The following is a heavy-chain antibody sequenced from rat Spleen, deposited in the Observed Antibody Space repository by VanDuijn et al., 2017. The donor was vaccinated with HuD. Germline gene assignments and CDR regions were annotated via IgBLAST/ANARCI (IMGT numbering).Heavy chain of an antibody. CDR1: GFTFSSFP. D-gene: IGHD1-2*01. Sequence: EVQLVESGGGLVQPGRSMKLSCAASGFTFSSFPMAWVRQAPTKGLEWVATISTSGDNTYYRDSVKGRFTISRDNAKSTLYLRMNSLRSEDTATYYCARSTYNSLLDYWGQGVMVIVSS. V-gene: IGHV5-46*01. CDR2: ISTSGDNT. J-gene: IGHJ2*01. CDR3: ARSTYNSLLDY.